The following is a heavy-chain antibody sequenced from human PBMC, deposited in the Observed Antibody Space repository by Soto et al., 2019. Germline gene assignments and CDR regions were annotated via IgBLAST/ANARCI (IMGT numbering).Heavy chain of an antibody. CDR3: AREQYYYDSSGYYFIDY. J-gene: IGHJ4*02. V-gene: IGHV3-48*02. CDR2: ISSSSSTI. Sequence: GGSLRLSCAASGFTFSSYSMNWVRQAPGKGLEWVSYISSSSSTIYYADSVKGRFTISRDNAKNSLYLQMNSLRDEDTAVYYCAREQYYYDSSGYYFIDYWGQGTLVTVSS. CDR1: GFTFSSYS. D-gene: IGHD3-22*01.